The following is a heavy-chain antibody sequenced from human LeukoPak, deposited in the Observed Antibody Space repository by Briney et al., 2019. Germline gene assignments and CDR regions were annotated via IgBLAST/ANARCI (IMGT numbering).Heavy chain of an antibody. CDR1: GFTFNIYA. CDR3: ARRWSFDH. Sequence: AGGSLRLSCAASGFTFNIYAMHWVRQAPGKGLEWVAVISYDESDKYYADSVKGRFTISRDNSKNTLYLQMNSLRVEDTAAYYCARRWSFDHWGQGTLVTVSS. J-gene: IGHJ4*02. V-gene: IGHV3-30*04. CDR2: ISYDESDK. D-gene: IGHD6-13*01.